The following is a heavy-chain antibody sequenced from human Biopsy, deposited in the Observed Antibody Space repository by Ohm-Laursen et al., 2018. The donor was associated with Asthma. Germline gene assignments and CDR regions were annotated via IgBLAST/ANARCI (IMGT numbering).Heavy chain of an antibody. Sequence: TLSLTCTVSGGSINIGDYYWSWIRQHPVKGLEWIGHIYYSGSTNYNPSLKSRVSISLDTSKNQFSLSLTSVTAADTAVYYCARTTYGHDGFDPWGQGTLVTVSS. D-gene: IGHD4-17*01. J-gene: IGHJ5*02. V-gene: IGHV4-31*03. CDR2: IYYSGST. CDR3: ARTTYGHDGFDP. CDR1: GGSINIGDYY.